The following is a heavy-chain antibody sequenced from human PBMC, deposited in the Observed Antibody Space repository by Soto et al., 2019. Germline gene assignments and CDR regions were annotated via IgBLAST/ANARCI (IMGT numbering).Heavy chain of an antibody. D-gene: IGHD2-15*01. CDR3: ARTSRVVVAATYYYYGMDV. Sequence: SETLSLTCTVSGGSISSSSYYWGWIRQPPGKGREWIGSIYYSGSTYYNPSLKSRVTISVDTSKNQFSLKLSSVTAADTAVYYCARTSRVVVAATYYYYGMDVWGQGTTVTVSS. CDR2: IYYSGST. V-gene: IGHV4-39*01. J-gene: IGHJ6*02. CDR1: GGSISSSSYY.